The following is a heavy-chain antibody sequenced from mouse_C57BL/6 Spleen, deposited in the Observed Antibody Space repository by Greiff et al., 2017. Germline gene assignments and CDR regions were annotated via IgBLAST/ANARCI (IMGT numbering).Heavy chain of an antibody. J-gene: IGHJ3*01. Sequence: DVMLVESGGGLVKPGGSLKLSCAASGFTFSDYGMHWVRQAPEKGLEWVAYISSGSSTIYYADTVKGRFTISRDNAKNTLFLQMTSLRSEDTAMYYCARQDFSWFAYWGQGTLVTVSA. CDR3: ARQDFSWFAY. V-gene: IGHV5-17*01. CDR1: GFTFSDYG. CDR2: ISSGSSTI.